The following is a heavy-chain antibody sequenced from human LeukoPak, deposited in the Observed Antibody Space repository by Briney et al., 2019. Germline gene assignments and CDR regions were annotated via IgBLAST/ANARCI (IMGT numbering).Heavy chain of an antibody. Sequence: GGSLRLSCAASGFTFSSYATHWVRQAPGKGLEWVAVISYDGSNKYYADSVKGRFTISRDNSKNTLYLQMNSLRAEDTAVYYCAREYAVAAHFDYWGQGTLVTVSS. CDR1: GFTFSSYA. D-gene: IGHD6-19*01. CDR2: ISYDGSNK. J-gene: IGHJ4*02. CDR3: AREYAVAAHFDY. V-gene: IGHV3-30*04.